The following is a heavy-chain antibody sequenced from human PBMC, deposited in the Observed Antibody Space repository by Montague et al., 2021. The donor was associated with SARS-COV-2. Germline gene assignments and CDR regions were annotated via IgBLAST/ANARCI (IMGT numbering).Heavy chain of an antibody. CDR1: DGSIRSYY. CDR2: MHDSGTA. V-gene: IGHV4-59*08. D-gene: IGHD3-10*01. CDR3: TRLPRGSGTWGYFDY. J-gene: IGHJ4*02. Sequence: SETLSLTCTVSDGSIRSYYWNWMRQTPGKGLEWIGYMHDSGTANYNPSLRSRVTLMVDASRNQFSLELSSVTAADTAMYYCTRLPRGSGTWGYFDYWAQETLVTVSS.